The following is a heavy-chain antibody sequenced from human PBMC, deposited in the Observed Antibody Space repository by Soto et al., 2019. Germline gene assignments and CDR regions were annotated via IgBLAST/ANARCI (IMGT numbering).Heavy chain of an antibody. D-gene: IGHD3-10*01. CDR2: IIPIFGTA. V-gene: IGHV1-69*06. CDR3: ARVWETMVRGVIRPAFDI. CDR1: GGTFSSYA. J-gene: IGHJ3*02. Sequence: GASVKVSCKASGGTFSSYAISWVRQAPGQGLEWMGGIIPIFGTANYAQKFQGRVTITADKSTGTAYMELSSLRSEDTAVYYCARVWETMVRGVIRPAFDIWGQGTMVTVSS.